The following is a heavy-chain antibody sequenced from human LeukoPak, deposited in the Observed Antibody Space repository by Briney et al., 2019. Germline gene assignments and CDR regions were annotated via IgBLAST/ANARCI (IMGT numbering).Heavy chain of an antibody. CDR2: ITDSGGST. V-gene: IGHV3-23*01. D-gene: IGHD3-16*01. J-gene: IGHJ3*02. CDR1: GFTFSSYG. Sequence: PGGTLRLSCAASGFTFSSYGMNWVRQAPGKGLEWVAAITDSGGSTYYPNSVKGRFTVSRDNSKNTLYLQMNSLRVEDTAIYYCAKVSRGVMVAFDMWGQGTMVTVSS. CDR3: AKVSRGVMVAFDM.